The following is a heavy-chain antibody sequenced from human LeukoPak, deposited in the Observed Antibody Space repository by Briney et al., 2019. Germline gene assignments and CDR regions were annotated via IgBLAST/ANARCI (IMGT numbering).Heavy chain of an antibody. CDR1: GGSVSSHS. D-gene: IGHD2-2*02. CDR3: ARGDIGIPDY. J-gene: IGHJ4*02. CDR2: IYYSGGA. Sequence: PPETLSLTCTVSGGSVSSHSWYWIRQPPGKGLEWIGSIYYSGGADYNPSLQSRVTISVDTSKNQFSLKLSSVTAADTAVYYCARGDIGIPDYWGQGTLVAVSS. V-gene: IGHV4-59*02.